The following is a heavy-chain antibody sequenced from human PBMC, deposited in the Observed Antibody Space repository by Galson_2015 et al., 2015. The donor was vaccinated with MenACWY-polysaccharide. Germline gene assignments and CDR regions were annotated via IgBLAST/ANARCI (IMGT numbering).Heavy chain of an antibody. CDR3: AKGGGIYGSGSEYYFDY. J-gene: IGHJ4*02. CDR1: GFTFSSYA. D-gene: IGHD3-10*01. CDR2: VSANGGST. V-gene: IGHV3-23*01. Sequence: SGAEVKKPGESLKISCAASGFTFSSYAMSWVRQAPGKGLEWVSVVSANGGSTDYADSVKGRFAISRDNFKNTLYLQMNSLRAEDTAVYYCAKGGGIYGSGSEYYFDYWGQGTLVTVSS.